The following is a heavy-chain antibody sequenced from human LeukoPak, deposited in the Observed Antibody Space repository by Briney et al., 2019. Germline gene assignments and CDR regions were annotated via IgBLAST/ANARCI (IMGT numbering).Heavy chain of an antibody. J-gene: IGHJ4*02. CDR1: GFTFSTYA. D-gene: IGHD4-23*01. Sequence: GGSLRLSCAASGFTFSTYAMSWVRQIPGKGLEWVSAISGSDDGTYYADSVKGRFTISRDNAKNSLYLQMNSLRAEDMALYYCAKDMGYGGNSGPFDYWGQGTLVTVSS. V-gene: IGHV3-23*01. CDR2: ISGSDDGT. CDR3: AKDMGYGGNSGPFDY.